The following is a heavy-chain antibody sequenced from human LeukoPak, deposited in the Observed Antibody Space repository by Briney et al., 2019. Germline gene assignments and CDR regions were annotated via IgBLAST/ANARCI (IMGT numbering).Heavy chain of an antibody. CDR1: GGSISSSSYY. Sequence: SETQSLTCTVSGGSISSSSYYWGWIRQPPGKGLEWIGSIYYSGSTYYNPSLKSRVTISVDTSKNQFSLKLSSVTAADTAVYYCASFYHYYYYMDVWGKGTTVTISS. V-gene: IGHV4-39*01. J-gene: IGHJ6*03. CDR3: ASFYHYYYYMDV. CDR2: IYYSGST.